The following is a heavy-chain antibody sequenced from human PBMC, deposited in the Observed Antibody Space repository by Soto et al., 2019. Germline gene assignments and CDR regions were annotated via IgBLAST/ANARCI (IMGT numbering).Heavy chain of an antibody. J-gene: IGHJ6*02. CDR3: ATVGEKAGDPDLDYYYYAMDV. CDR2: INPSGRT. Sequence: SVNCSFKASGYTFTGSYMHWGRQSPGQVLQWMGIINPSGRTMYTQKVQGRGTMTRDTSTSTVYMELSSLRSEDTAVYYCATVGEKAGDPDLDYYYYAMDVWGQGIMVTVYS. V-gene: IGHV1-46*01. D-gene: IGHD4-17*01. CDR1: GYTFTGSY.